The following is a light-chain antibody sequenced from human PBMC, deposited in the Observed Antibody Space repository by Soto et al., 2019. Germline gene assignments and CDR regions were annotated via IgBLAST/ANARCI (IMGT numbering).Light chain of an antibody. CDR2: GAS. Sequence: EIVLTQSPGTLSLSPGERATLSCRASQSISSSYLAWFQQKPGQAPRLLIYGASSRATGIPDRFSGSGSGTDFTLTISRLEPEDFVVFYCQQYDSSPRPFGQGTKVEIK. CDR3: QQYDSSPRP. J-gene: IGKJ1*01. CDR1: QSISSSY. V-gene: IGKV3-20*01.